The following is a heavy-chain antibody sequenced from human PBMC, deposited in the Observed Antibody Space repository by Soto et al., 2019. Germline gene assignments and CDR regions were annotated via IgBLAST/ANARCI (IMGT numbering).Heavy chain of an antibody. V-gene: IGHV1-69*01. J-gene: IGHJ4*02. CDR2: IIPIFGTA. D-gene: IGHD4-17*01. Sequence: QVQLVQSGAEVKKPGSSVKVSCKASGGTFSSYAISWVRQAPGQGLEWMGGIIPIFGTANYAQKFQGRVTITAEESTSKAYRELSSVRSEDTAVYYCARDRWGGDYDYNYFDYWGQGTLVTVSS. CDR3: ARDRWGGDYDYNYFDY. CDR1: GGTFSSYA.